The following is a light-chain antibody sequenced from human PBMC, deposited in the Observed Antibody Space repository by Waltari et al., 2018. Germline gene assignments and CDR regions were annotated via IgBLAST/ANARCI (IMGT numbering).Light chain of an antibody. Sequence: DIKMTQSPSSLSASVGDRVTITCRASQGISKSLAWYQQKPGKVPELLIYGASTLQSGVPSRFSGSGSGTDFTLTISSLQPEDVATYYCQKYNNAPFTFGPGTKVDIK. J-gene: IGKJ3*01. CDR3: QKYNNAPFT. CDR1: QGISKS. V-gene: IGKV1-27*01. CDR2: GAS.